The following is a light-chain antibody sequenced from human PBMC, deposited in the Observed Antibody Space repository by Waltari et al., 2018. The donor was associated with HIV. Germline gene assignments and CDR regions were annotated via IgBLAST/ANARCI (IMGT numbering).Light chain of an antibody. J-gene: IGLJ2*01. Sequence: QSALTQPASVSGAPGQSLTISCPGPSRDVGGYRYVSWYQQHPGKAPKLMIFDVSNRPSGVSNRFSGSKSGNTASLTISGLQAEDEAHYFCSSYSSSTALVVFGGGTKVTVL. V-gene: IGLV2-14*03. CDR1: SRDVGGYRY. CDR3: SSYSSSTALVV. CDR2: DVS.